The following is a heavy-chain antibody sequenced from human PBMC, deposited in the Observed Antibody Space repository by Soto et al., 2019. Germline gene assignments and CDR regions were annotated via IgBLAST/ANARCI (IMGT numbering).Heavy chain of an antibody. D-gene: IGHD5-18*01. J-gene: IGHJ4*02. CDR3: ARGRIQLWYPFDY. CDR2: IYYSGST. V-gene: IGHV4-39*07. CDR1: GGSISSSSYY. Sequence: SETLSLTCTVSGGSISSSSYYWCWIRQPPGKGLEWIGSIYYSGSTYYNPSLKSRVTISVDTSKNQFSLKLSSVTAADTAVYYFARGRIQLWYPFDYWGQGTLVTVSS.